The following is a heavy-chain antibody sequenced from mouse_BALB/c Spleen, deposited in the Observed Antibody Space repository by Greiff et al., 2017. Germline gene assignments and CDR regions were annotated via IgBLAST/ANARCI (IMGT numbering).Heavy chain of an antibody. Sequence: EVKLMESGPGLVKPSQSLSLSCTVTGYSITSDYAWNWIRQFPGNKLEWMGYISYSGSTSYNPSLKSRISITRDTSKNQFFLQLNSVTTEDTATYYCAKKEGYYGDGWGQGTLVTVSA. CDR1: GYSITSDYA. D-gene: IGHD1-2*01. J-gene: IGHJ3*01. V-gene: IGHV3-2*02. CDR3: AKKEGYYGDG. CDR2: ISYSGST.